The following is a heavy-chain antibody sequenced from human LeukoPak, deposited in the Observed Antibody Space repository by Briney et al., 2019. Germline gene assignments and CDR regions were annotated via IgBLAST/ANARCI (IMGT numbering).Heavy chain of an antibody. CDR1: GYSFTSYW. Sequence: GESLKISSKGSGYSFTSYWIGWVRPMPGKGLEWMGIIYPGDSDTRYSPSFQGQVTISADKSISTAYLQWSSLKASDTAMYYCARRPPPYSSSNYGMDVWGQGTTVTVSS. CDR2: IYPGDSDT. V-gene: IGHV5-51*01. J-gene: IGHJ6*02. CDR3: ARRPPPYSSSNYGMDV. D-gene: IGHD6-6*01.